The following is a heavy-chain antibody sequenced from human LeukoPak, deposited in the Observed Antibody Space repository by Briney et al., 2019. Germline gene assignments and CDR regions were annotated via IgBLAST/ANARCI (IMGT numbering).Heavy chain of an antibody. CDR1: GFTFSNAW. D-gene: IGHD3-9*01. CDR2: IKSKTDGGTT. CDR3: TTSLRYFDWLQLTNY. Sequence: GGSLRLSCAASGFTFSNAWMSWVRQAPGKGQEGVGRIKSKTDGGTTDYAAPVKGRFTISRDDSKNTLYLQMNSLKTEDTAVYYCTTSLRYFDWLQLTNYWGQGTLVTVSS. J-gene: IGHJ4*02. V-gene: IGHV3-15*01.